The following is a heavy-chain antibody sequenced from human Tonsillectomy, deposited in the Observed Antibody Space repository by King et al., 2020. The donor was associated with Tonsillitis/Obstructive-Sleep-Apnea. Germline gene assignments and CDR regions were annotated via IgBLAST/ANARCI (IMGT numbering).Heavy chain of an antibody. V-gene: IGHV4-39*01. CDR2: IYYSGST. J-gene: IGHJ4*02. D-gene: IGHD3-16*02. CDR3: ARHGPGVSRSPFDY. CDR1: GGSISSSSYY. Sequence: QLQESGPGLVKPSETLSLTCTVSGGSISSSSYYWGWIRQPPGKGLGWISSIYYSGSTYYNPSLKSRVTISVDTSKNQFSLKLRSVTAADTAVYYCARHGPGVSRSPFDYWGQGTLVTVSS.